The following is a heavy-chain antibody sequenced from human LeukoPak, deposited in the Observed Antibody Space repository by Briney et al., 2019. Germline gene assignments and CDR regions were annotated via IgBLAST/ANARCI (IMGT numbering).Heavy chain of an antibody. V-gene: IGHV3-23*01. Sequence: GGSLRLSCAASGFTFSSYWMSWVRQAPGKGLEWVSAISGSGGSTYYADSVKGRFTISRDNSKNTLYLQMNSLRAEDTAVYYCAKDLYYDSSGSDAFDIWGQGTMVTVSS. CDR2: ISGSGGST. CDR3: AKDLYYDSSGSDAFDI. CDR1: GFTFSSYW. D-gene: IGHD3-22*01. J-gene: IGHJ3*02.